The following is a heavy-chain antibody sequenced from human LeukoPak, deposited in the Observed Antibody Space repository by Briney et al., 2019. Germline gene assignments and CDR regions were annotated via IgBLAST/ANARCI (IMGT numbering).Heavy chain of an antibody. V-gene: IGHV3-23*01. CDR2: ISGSGGST. Sequence: GGSLRLSCAASGFTFSSYAMSRVRQAPGKGLEWVSAISGSGGSTYYADSVKGRFTISRDNSKHTLYLQMNSLRAEDTAVYYCAKGEFGWYPRGLFDYWGQGTLVTVSS. CDR1: GFTFSSYA. CDR3: AKGEFGWYPRGLFDY. D-gene: IGHD6-19*01. J-gene: IGHJ4*02.